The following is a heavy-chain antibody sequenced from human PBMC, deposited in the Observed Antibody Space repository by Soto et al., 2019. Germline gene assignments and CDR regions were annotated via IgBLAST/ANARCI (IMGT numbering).Heavy chain of an antibody. CDR1: GYTFTNYD. J-gene: IGHJ6*02. CDR3: ARGYYYGSGRPTPGGMDV. V-gene: IGHV1-18*01. D-gene: IGHD3-10*01. CDR2: ISTYTGNT. Sequence: QVHLVQSGAEVKKPGGSVKVSCKASGYTFTNYDINWVRQAPGQGLEWMGWISTYTGNTNYAQKLQGRVTMTTDTSTSTAYMELRSLRSDDTAVHYCARGYYYGSGRPTPGGMDVWGQGTTVTVSS.